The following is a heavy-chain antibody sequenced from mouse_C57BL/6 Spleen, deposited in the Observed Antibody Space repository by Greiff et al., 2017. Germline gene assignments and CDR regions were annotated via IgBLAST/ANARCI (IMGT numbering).Heavy chain of an antibody. CDR2: ILPGNGST. CDR1: GYTFTGYW. Sequence: VQLQQSGAELMKPGASVKLSCKATGYTFTGYWIEWVKQRPGHGLEWIGEILPGNGSTKYNEKFKGKAPFTADKSSHTAYMQLSSLTTEDSAIYYWARRGGFHWFAYWGQGTLVTVSA. CDR3: ARRGGFHWFAY. J-gene: IGHJ3*01. V-gene: IGHV1-9*01.